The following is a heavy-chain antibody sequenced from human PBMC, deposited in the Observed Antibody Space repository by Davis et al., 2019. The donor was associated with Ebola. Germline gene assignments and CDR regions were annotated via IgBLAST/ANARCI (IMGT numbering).Heavy chain of an antibody. CDR2: IRSKANSYAT. J-gene: IGHJ6*02. V-gene: IGHV3-73*01. CDR3: TRTSGSSYYYGMDV. CDR1: GFTFSGSA. Sequence: GESLKISCAAFGFTFSGSAMHWVRQASGKGLEWVGRIRSKANSYATAYAASVKGRFTISRDDSKNTAYLQMNSLKTEDTAVYYCTRTSGSSYYYGMDVWGQGTTVTVSS. D-gene: IGHD3-22*01.